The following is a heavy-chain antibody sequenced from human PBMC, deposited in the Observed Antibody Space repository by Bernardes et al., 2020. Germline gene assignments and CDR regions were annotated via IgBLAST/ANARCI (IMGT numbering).Heavy chain of an antibody. Sequence: SQTLSLTCTVSGASLRGANWSWIRQPPGPGLAWIGYLHSSGRTTYNDSLRSRLTILADTSKNQISLRLTSLTAADTAVYYCARALGIEATNWCDPWGQGILLNVSS. D-gene: IGHD1-26*01. CDR3: ARALGIEATNWCDP. CDR2: LHSSGRT. J-gene: IGHJ5*02. CDR1: GASLRGAN. V-gene: IGHV4-59*01.